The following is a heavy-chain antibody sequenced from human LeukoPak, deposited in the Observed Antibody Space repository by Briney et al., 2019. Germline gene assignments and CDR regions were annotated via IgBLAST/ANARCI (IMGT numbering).Heavy chain of an antibody. V-gene: IGHV4-30-4*01. CDR3: ARDRIVVVPAAITLYYYYGMDV. D-gene: IGHD2-2*02. CDR1: GGSISSGDYY. Sequence: SQTLSLTCTVSGGSISSGDYYWGWLRQPPGKGLEWIGYIYYSGSTYYNPSRKSRVTISVETSKNKFSLKLSSVPAADAAVYYCARDRIVVVPAAITLYYYYGMDVWGKGTTVTVSS. CDR2: IYYSGST. J-gene: IGHJ6*04.